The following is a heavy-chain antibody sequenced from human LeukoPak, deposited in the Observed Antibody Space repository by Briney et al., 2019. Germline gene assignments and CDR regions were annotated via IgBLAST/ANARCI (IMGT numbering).Heavy chain of an antibody. Sequence: GGSLRLSCAASGFSLSGYWMSWVRQAPGKGLEWVARLHADGVEKYYVDSVTGRFTISRDNAKNSLDLQVNSLRVEDTVVYYCARGGYSFDYLGQGTLVTVSS. CDR2: LHADGVEK. CDR3: ARGGYSFDY. CDR1: GFSLSGYW. J-gene: IGHJ4*02. D-gene: IGHD5-12*01. V-gene: IGHV3-7*01.